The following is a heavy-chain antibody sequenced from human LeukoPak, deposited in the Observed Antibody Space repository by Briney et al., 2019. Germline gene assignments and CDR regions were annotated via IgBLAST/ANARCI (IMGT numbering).Heavy chain of an antibody. D-gene: IGHD3-10*01. CDR3: ARGFGSGSYSDY. CDR1: GLTFSSYW. V-gene: IGHV3-74*01. J-gene: IGHJ4*02. Sequence: GGSQRLFCGPSGLTFSSYWTQWVRHAPGKGLVGVSRFNSDGRRTSYAHSVKGRHPISRDNPENTLYVQMNSLRAEDTAVYYCARGFGSGSYSDYWGQGALVSVSS. CDR2: FNSDGRRT.